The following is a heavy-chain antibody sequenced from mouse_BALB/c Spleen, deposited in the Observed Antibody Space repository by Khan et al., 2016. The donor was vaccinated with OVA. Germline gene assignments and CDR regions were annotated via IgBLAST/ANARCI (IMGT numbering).Heavy chain of an antibody. CDR1: GYIFTDYN. J-gene: IGHJ3*01. CDR2: IYPGSDNT. Sequence: QIQLVQSGAELARPGASVKLSCKASGYIFTDYNINWMRQRTGQGLEWIGEIYPGSDNTYYNERFKGKATLTVDKSSSTAYMHLSSLTSEDSAVYFCTREWAAWFPYWGQGTLVNVFA. V-gene: IGHV1-77*01. CDR3: TREWAAWFPY.